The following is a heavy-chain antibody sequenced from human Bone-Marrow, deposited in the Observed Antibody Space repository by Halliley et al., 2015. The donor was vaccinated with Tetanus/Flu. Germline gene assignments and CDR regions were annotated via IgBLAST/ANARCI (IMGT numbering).Heavy chain of an antibody. CDR2: IYYSGST. CDR1: GGSISSYY. Sequence: LRLSCTVSGGSISSYYWSWIRQPPGKGLEWIGYIYYSGSTNYNPSLKSRVTISVDTSKNQFSLKLSSVTAADTAVYYCARHPKPNDRSSYYYYYGMDVWGQGTTVTVSS. J-gene: IGHJ6*02. D-gene: IGHD6-13*01. CDR3: ARHPKPNDRSSYYYYYGMDV. V-gene: IGHV4-59*08.